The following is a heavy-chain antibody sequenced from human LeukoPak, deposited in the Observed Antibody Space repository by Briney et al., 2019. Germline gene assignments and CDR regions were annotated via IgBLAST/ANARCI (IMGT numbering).Heavy chain of an antibody. J-gene: IGHJ4*02. CDR3: ARDRSTSWSSFDY. Sequence: ASVKVSCKASGYTFNIYAMNWVRQAPGQGLEWMGWINTNTGNPTYVQGFTGRFVFSLDTSVSTAYMEISSLKAEDTAVYYCARDRSTSWSSFDYWGQGTLVAVSS. CDR1: GYTFNIYA. V-gene: IGHV7-4-1*02. CDR2: INTNTGNP. D-gene: IGHD2-2*01.